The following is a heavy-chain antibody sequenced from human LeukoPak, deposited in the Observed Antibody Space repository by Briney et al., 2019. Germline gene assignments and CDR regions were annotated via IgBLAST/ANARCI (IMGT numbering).Heavy chain of an antibody. CDR1: GGSIGSGRYY. J-gene: IGHJ4*02. Sequence: SETLSLTCSVSGGSIGSGRYYWAWTRQPPGKGLEWIGSIYNTWSTSYNPSLKSRVTMSVDTSKNQFSLRLSSVTAADTAVYYCARNITSVIPAGYFDYWGQGTLVTVSS. V-gene: IGHV4-39*01. CDR3: ARNITSVIPAGYFDY. CDR2: IYNTWST. D-gene: IGHD2-2*01.